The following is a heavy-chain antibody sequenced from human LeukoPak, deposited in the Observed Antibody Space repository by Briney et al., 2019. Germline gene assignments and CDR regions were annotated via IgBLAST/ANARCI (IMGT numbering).Heavy chain of an antibody. D-gene: IGHD2-2*01. Sequence: PSETLSLTCTVSGGSIGNFYWNWIRQSPGKGLEWIGYIYYSGTTNYNPSLKSRVTISLGMSSNQFSLGLDSVTAADTAVYYCARAASLDYWGQGILVTVSS. CDR2: IYYSGTT. CDR1: GGSIGNFY. J-gene: IGHJ4*02. V-gene: IGHV4-59*01. CDR3: ARAASLDY.